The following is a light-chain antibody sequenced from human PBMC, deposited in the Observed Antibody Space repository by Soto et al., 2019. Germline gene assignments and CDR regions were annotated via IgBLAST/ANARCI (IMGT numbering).Light chain of an antibody. CDR1: SGSVSTNNY. V-gene: IGLV8-61*01. Sequence: QTVVTQEPSFSVSPGGTVTLTCALSSGSVSTNNYPSWCQQTPGQPPRTLIFRTNTRSSGVPDRFSGSILGSKDALTITGAQADDESDYYCVLYMGRGIWVFCGGTQLTV. CDR2: RTN. CDR3: VLYMGRGIWV. J-gene: IGLJ3*02.